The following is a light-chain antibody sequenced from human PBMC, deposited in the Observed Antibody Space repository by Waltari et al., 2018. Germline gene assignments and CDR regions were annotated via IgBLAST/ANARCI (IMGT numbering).Light chain of an antibody. Sequence: QSALTQPPSVSGSPGQSVTLSCTGTSSDVGSYNRVSWYQQPPGTAPKLMIYEVSNRPSGVPDRFSGSKSGNTASLTISGLQAEDEADYYCSSYTSSSTPIFGGGTKLTVL. V-gene: IGLV2-18*02. J-gene: IGLJ2*01. CDR2: EVS. CDR3: SSYTSSSTPI. CDR1: SSDVGSYNR.